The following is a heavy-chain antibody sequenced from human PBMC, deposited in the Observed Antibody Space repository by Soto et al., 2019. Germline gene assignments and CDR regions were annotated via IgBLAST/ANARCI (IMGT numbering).Heavy chain of an antibody. D-gene: IGHD3-3*01. CDR1: GFTFSSSA. CDR2: ISGSVGNT. Sequence: PGGSLRLSCAASGFTFSSSAMSWVRQAPGKGLEWVSGISGSVGNTYYADSVKDRFTISRDNSKNTLYLQMNSLRSEDTAVYHCAKAIFGVFKAFDYWGQGTLVTVSS. J-gene: IGHJ4*02. CDR3: AKAIFGVFKAFDY. V-gene: IGHV3-23*01.